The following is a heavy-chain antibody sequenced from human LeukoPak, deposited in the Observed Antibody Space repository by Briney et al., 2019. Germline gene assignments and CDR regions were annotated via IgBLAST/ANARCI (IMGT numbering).Heavy chain of an antibody. Sequence: GGSLRLSCAASGFIFSSYAMHWVRQAPGKGLEWVAVISYDGSNKYYADSVKGRFTISRDNSKNTLYLQMNSLRAEDTAVYYCARDRTISRYYYYGMDVWGQGTTVTVSS. CDR1: GFIFSSYA. CDR3: ARDRTISRYYYYGMDV. D-gene: IGHD3-9*01. V-gene: IGHV3-30-3*01. J-gene: IGHJ6*02. CDR2: ISYDGSNK.